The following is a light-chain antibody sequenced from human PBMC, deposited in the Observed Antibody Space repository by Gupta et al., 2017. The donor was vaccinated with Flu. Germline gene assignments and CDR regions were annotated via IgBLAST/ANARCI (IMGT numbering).Light chain of an antibody. CDR1: QSVSIY. CDR2: GAS. V-gene: IGKV3-15*01. J-gene: IGKJ4*01. Sequence: DIEMTQSPATLSVSTGERATLTCRASQSVSIYLAWYQQKPGQAPRLLIYGASTRPTGIPARFSGSGSGTELDLTISSRESEDVAVDSCQRYNNWTRGPWTFGGGTKVEIK. CDR3: QRYNNWTRGPWT.